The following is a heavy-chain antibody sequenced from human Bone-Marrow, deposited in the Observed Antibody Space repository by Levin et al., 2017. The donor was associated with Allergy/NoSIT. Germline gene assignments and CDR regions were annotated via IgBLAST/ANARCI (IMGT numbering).Heavy chain of an antibody. D-gene: IGHD2-2*01. V-gene: IGHV3-21*01. CDR1: GFTFSSYS. CDR2: ISSSSSYI. CDR3: ARYCSSTSCYYYYYMDV. Sequence: GESLKISCAASGFTFSSYSMNWVRQAPGKGLEWVSSISSSSSYIYYADSVKGRFTISRDNAKNSLYLQMNSLRAEDTAVYYCARYCSSTSCYYYYYMDVWGKGTTVTVSS. J-gene: IGHJ6*03.